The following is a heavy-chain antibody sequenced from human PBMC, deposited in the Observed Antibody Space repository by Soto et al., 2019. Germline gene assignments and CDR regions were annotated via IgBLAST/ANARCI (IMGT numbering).Heavy chain of an antibody. J-gene: IGHJ4*02. Sequence: EVQLSQSGGGLVQPGGSLRLSCAASGFTFSNFAMRWVRQAPGKGLEWVSDLSGSGGSTYYAESVKGRFTISRDNSKNALFLQINSLRVEDTAVYYCVKDIVRVGGYETFEFWGQGPMVTVSS. V-gene: IGHV3-23*01. D-gene: IGHD5-12*01. CDR2: LSGSGGST. CDR1: GFTFSNFA. CDR3: VKDIVRVGGYETFEF.